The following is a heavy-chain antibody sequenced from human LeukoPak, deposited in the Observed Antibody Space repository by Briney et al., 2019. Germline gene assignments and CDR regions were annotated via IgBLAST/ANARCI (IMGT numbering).Heavy chain of an antibody. CDR1: GGSISSYY. D-gene: IGHD3-10*01. Sequence: PETLSLTCTVSGGSISSYYWSWIRQPPGKGLEWIGYIYYSGSTNYNPSLKSRVTISVDTSKNQFSLKLSSVTAADTAVYYCASFTMVRGVIMTGIDYWGQGTLVTVSS. V-gene: IGHV4-59*08. CDR3: ASFTMVRGVIMTGIDY. CDR2: IYYSGST. J-gene: IGHJ4*02.